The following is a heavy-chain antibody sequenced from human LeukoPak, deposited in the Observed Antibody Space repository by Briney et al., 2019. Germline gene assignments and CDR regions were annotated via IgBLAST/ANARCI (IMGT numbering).Heavy chain of an antibody. CDR3: ARDESSSWYGIPLYYFDY. CDR2: ISYDGSNK. Sequence: GGSLRLSCAASGFTFSSYGMHWVRQAPGKGLEWVAVISYDGSNKYYADSVKGRFTISRDNSKNTLYLQMNSLRAEDTAVYYCARDESSSWYGIPLYYFDYWGQGTLVTVSS. D-gene: IGHD6-13*01. V-gene: IGHV3-30*03. J-gene: IGHJ4*02. CDR1: GFTFSSYG.